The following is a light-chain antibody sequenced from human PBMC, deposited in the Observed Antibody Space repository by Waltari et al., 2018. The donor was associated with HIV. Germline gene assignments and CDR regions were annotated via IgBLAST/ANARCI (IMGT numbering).Light chain of an antibody. CDR2: QDT. CDR3: QAWDNSTAV. V-gene: IGLV3-1*01. J-gene: IGLJ2*01. Sequence: SYELTQPPSVSVSPGLTASVTCSGDKLGEQYVCWYQPKPGRSPVLVLFQDTKRPSGIPERFSGSNSGNTATLTISGTQAVDEADYFCQAWDNSTAVFGGGTQLTVL. CDR1: KLGEQY.